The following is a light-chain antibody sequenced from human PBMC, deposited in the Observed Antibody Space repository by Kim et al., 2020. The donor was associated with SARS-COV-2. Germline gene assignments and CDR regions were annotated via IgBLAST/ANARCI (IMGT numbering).Light chain of an antibody. CDR1: SGSIASNY. CDR2: EDN. J-gene: IGLJ2*01. CDR3: QSYDSSNHHVV. V-gene: IGLV6-57*04. Sequence: NFMLTQPHSVSESPGKTVTISCTRSSGSIASNYVQWYQQRPGSAPTTVIYEDNQRPSGVPDRFSGSIDSSSNSASLTISGLKTEDEADYYCQSYDSSNHHVVIGGGTQLTVL.